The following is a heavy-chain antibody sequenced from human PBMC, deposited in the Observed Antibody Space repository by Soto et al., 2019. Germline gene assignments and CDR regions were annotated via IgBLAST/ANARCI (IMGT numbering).Heavy chain of an antibody. CDR3: ARETSLGYCSGGSCSHFDY. CDR2: IYPGDSDT. Sequence: LKISPKGSGYSFTSYWIGWVRQMPGKGLAWMGIIYPGDSDTRYSPSFQGQVTISADKSISTAYLQWSSLKASDTAMYYCARETSLGYCSGGSCSHFDYWGQGTLVTVSS. D-gene: IGHD2-15*01. J-gene: IGHJ4*02. CDR1: GYSFTSYW. V-gene: IGHV5-51*01.